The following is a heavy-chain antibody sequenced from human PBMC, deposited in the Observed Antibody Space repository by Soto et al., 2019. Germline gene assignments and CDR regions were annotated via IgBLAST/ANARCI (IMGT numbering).Heavy chain of an antibody. D-gene: IGHD5-18*01. CDR2: ISYDGSNK. CDR3: AREEGTAMVPDYFDY. Sequence: GGSLRLSCAASGFTFSSYAMHWVRQAPGKGLEWVAVISYDGSNKFYADSVKGRFTISRDNSKNTLYLQMNSLRAEDTALYYCAREEGTAMVPDYFDYWGQGTLVTVSS. CDR1: GFTFSSYA. V-gene: IGHV3-30-3*01. J-gene: IGHJ4*02.